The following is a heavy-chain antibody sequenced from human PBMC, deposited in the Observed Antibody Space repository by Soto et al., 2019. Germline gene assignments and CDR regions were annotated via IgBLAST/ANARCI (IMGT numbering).Heavy chain of an antibody. CDR2: IWHDGNNK. CDR3: ASDIVGASDSYGLHV. V-gene: IGHV3-33*01. CDR1: GFTFSNYG. J-gene: IGHJ6*02. Sequence: PGGSLRLSCAASGFTFSNYGMHWVRQAPGKGLEWVAIIWHDGNNKYYADSVRGRFIISRDNSKNRLYLQMNSLRAEDTAVYYCASDIVGASDSYGLHVWGPGTSVTVYS. D-gene: IGHD1-26*01.